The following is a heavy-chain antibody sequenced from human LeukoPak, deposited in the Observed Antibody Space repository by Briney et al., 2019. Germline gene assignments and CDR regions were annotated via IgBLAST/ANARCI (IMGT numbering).Heavy chain of an antibody. CDR1: GFTFSDYY. D-gene: IGHD3-16*01. Sequence: PGGSLRLSCAAPGFTFSDYYMSWIRQAPGKGLEWVSFISSSGSTIYYADSVKGRFTISRDNAKNSLYLQMNSLRAEDTAVYYCARGYDYVWGSYDYWGQGTLVTVSS. V-gene: IGHV3-11*01. CDR2: ISSSGSTI. J-gene: IGHJ4*02. CDR3: ARGYDYVWGSYDY.